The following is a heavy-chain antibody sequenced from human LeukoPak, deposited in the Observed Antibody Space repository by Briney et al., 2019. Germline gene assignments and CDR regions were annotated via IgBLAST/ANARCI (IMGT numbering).Heavy chain of an antibody. J-gene: IGHJ4*02. D-gene: IGHD2-2*01. V-gene: IGHV1-18*04. CDR2: ISAYNGNT. Sequence: ASVKVSCKASGYTFTSYGISWVRQAPGQGLEWMGWISAYNGNTNYAQKLQGRVTMTTDTSTSTAYMELRSLRSDDTAVYYCARDRIVVVPAVESEFDHWGQGTLVTVSS. CDR3: ARDRIVVVPAVESEFDH. CDR1: GYTFTSYG.